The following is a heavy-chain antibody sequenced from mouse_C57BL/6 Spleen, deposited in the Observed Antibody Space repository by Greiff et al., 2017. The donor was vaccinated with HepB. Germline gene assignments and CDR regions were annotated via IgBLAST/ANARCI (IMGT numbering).Heavy chain of an antibody. CDR3: AREGGSRDYFDY. V-gene: IGHV1-61*01. CDR2: IYPSDSET. Sequence: QVQLQQPGAELVRPGSSVKLSCKASGYTFTSYWMDWVKQRPGQGLEWIGNIYPSDSETHYNQKFKDKATLTVDKSSSTAYMQRSSLTSEDSAVYYCAREGGSRDYFDYWGQGTTLTVSS. CDR1: GYTFTSYW. J-gene: IGHJ2*01. D-gene: IGHD1-1*01.